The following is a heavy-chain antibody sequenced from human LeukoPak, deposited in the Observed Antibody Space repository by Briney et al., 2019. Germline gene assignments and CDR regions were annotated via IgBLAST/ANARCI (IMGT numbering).Heavy chain of an antibody. V-gene: IGHV6-1*01. Sequence: SQTLSLTCVISGDSVASNSTACNWIRQSPSRGLEWLGRTYYRSKWYNDYALSMKSRITINPDTSKNQFSLQLNSVTSEDTAVYYCARGGQGDGYSADEAFDFWGQGTMVTVS. CDR2: TYYRSKWYN. J-gene: IGHJ3*01. CDR1: GDSVASNSTA. CDR3: ARGGQGDGYSADEAFDF. D-gene: IGHD5-24*01.